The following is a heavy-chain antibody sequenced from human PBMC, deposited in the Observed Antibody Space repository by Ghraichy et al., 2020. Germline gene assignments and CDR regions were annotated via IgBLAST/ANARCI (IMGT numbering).Heavy chain of an antibody. V-gene: IGHV4-59*01. CDR1: GGSISDYY. Sequence: SETLSLTCTVSGGSISDYYWTWIRQPPGKGLEWIGYAHYSWTTNYNHSLKSRVTISVYTSKNQFSLNLNSVTAADTAVYYCARDFERRRSWSGYYDDWGHGTLVTVSS. CDR2: AHYSWTT. CDR3: ARDFERRRSWSGYYDD. D-gene: IGHD3-3*01. J-gene: IGHJ4*01.